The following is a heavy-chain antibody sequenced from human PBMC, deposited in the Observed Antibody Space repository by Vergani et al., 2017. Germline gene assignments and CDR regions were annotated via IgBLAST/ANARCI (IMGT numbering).Heavy chain of an antibody. Sequence: VQLVESGGGVVQPGGSLRLSCAASGFTFSSYGMHWVRQAPGKGLEWVAFIRYDGSNKYYADSVKGRFTISRDNSKNTLYLQMNSLRAEDTAVYYCAKDRGVATIGFDYWGQGTLVTVSS. J-gene: IGHJ4*02. CDR3: AKDRGVATIGFDY. D-gene: IGHD5-12*01. CDR2: IRYDGSNK. V-gene: IGHV3-30*02. CDR1: GFTFSSYG.